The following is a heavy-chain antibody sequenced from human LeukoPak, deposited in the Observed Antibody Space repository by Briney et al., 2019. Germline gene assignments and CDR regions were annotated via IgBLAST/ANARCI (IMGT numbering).Heavy chain of an antibody. J-gene: IGHJ6*02. Sequence: SETLSLTCTVSGGSISSYYWSWIRQPPGKGLEWIGYIYYSGSTYYNPFLKSRVTISVDTSKNQFSLKLSSVTAADTAVYYCARDSSSGVYYYYGMDVWGQGTTVTVSS. V-gene: IGHV4-59*12. CDR3: ARDSSSGVYYYYGMDV. CDR1: GGSISSYY. D-gene: IGHD6-19*01. CDR2: IYYSGST.